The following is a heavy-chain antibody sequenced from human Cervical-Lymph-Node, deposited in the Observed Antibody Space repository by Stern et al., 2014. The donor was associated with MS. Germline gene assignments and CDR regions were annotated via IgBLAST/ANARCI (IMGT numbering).Heavy chain of an antibody. CDR1: GFTISDTY. CDR2: INTDDTK. CDR3: ASPSPDFLSGHSSGWTDPYFAY. Sequence: VQLVESGGGLVQPGGSLRLSCEASGFTISDTYMNWIRQAPGKGLEWVSYINTDDTKYYADSVKGRFTISRDNVKNALYLQMTSLRADDTAVYYCASPSPDFLSGHSSGWTDPYFAYWGQGALVTVSS. V-gene: IGHV3-11*01. J-gene: IGHJ4*02. D-gene: IGHD6-19*01.